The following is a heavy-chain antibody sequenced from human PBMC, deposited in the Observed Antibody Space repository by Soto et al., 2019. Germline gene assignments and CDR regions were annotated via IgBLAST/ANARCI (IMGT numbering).Heavy chain of an antibody. D-gene: IGHD2-15*01. CDR2: SKIKANSYIM. V-gene: IGHV3-72*01. J-gene: IGHJ3*01. CDR1: GLNFIDYY. CDR3: VVVGRTS. Sequence: EVQVVESGGGLVQPGGSLRLSCAVSGLNFIDYYFDWVRQSPGKGLEWVGRSKIKANSYIMEYAASVKGRFTISRDDSKNSVFLQMSSLKTEDTAVYYCVVVGRTSWGHGTTVTVPS.